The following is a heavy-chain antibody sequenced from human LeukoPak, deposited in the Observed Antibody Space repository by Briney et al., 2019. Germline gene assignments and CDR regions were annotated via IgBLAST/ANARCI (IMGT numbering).Heavy chain of an antibody. Sequence: GASVKVSCKASGYTFTSYGISWVRQAPGQGLEWMGWISAYNGNTNYAQKLQGRVTMTTDTSTSTAYMELRSLRSDDTAVYYCARVSAMVRGVMSLPNWFDPWGQGILVTVSS. J-gene: IGHJ5*02. CDR2: ISAYNGNT. CDR1: GYTFTSYG. CDR3: ARVSAMVRGVMSLPNWFDP. D-gene: IGHD3-10*01. V-gene: IGHV1-18*01.